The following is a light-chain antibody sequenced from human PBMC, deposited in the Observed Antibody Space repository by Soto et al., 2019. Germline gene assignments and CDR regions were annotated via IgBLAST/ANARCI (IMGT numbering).Light chain of an antibody. CDR3: NSCTTSSTYV. Sequence: QSVLTHPPSVSGSPGQSVAISCTGTSSDVGSYNRVAWYQQPPGTAPKLIIYDVTNRPSGVPDRFSGSKSGNTASLTISGLQAEDEADYYCNSCTTSSTYVFGTGTKVTVL. CDR1: SSDVGSYNR. J-gene: IGLJ1*01. V-gene: IGLV2-18*02. CDR2: DVT.